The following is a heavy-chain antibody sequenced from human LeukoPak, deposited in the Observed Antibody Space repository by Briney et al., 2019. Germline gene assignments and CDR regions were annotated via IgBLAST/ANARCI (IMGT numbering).Heavy chain of an antibody. CDR1: GFTFDDYT. D-gene: IGHD5-12*01. V-gene: IGHV3-21*04. J-gene: IGHJ4*02. Sequence: GSLRLSCAASGFTFDDYTMHWVRQAPGKVLEWVSFISSSRSYIYYADSVKGRFTTSRDNAKNSLYLQMNSLRAEDTAFYYCAINGGGDSGYGNFDYWGQGTLVTVSS. CDR2: ISSSRSYI. CDR3: AINGGGDSGYGNFDY.